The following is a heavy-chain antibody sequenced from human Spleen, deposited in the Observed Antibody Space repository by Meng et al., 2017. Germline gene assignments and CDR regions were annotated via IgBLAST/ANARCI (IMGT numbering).Heavy chain of an antibody. CDR3: ARDPGIAAGYVVEYYFDY. CDR2: INPNSGGT. D-gene: IGHD6-13*01. Sequence: ASVKVSCKASGYTFTGYYMHWVRQAPGQGLEWMGWINPNSGGTNYAQKFQGRVTMTRDTSISTAYMELSRLRSDDTAVYYCARDPGIAAGYVVEYYFDYWGQGTLVTVSS. J-gene: IGHJ4*02. V-gene: IGHV1-2*02. CDR1: GYTFTGYY.